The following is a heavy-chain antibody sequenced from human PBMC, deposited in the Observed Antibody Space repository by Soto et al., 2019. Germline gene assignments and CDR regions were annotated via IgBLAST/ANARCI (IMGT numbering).Heavy chain of an antibody. CDR2: INHSGST. CDR1: GGSISSSSYY. J-gene: IGHJ4*02. CDR3: ARGPRSLEWLFGLFDY. V-gene: IGHV4-39*07. Sequence: KPSETLSLTCTVSGGSISSSSYYWGWIRQPPGKGLEWIGGINHSGSTNYNPSLKSRVTISVDTSKNQFSLKLSSVTAADTAVYYCARGPRSLEWLFGLFDYWGQGTLVTVSS. D-gene: IGHD3-3*01.